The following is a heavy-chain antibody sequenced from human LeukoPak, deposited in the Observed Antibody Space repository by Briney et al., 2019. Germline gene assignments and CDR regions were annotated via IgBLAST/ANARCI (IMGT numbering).Heavy chain of an antibody. Sequence: GASVKVSCKASGGTFSSYAISWVRQAPGQGLEWMGRIIPILGIANYAQKFQGRVTLTADKSTSTAYMELSSLGSEDTGVYYCARAGTYRIAAVPFDPWGQGTLVTVSS. D-gene: IGHD6-25*01. CDR2: IIPILGIA. CDR1: GGTFSSYA. J-gene: IGHJ5*02. CDR3: ARAGTYRIAAVPFDP. V-gene: IGHV1-69*04.